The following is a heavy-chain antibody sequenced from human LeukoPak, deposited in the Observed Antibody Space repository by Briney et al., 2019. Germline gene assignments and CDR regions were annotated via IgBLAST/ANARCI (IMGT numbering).Heavy chain of an antibody. D-gene: IGHD5-12*01. CDR1: GYSFTSYW. V-gene: IGHV5-51*01. J-gene: IGHJ4*02. CDR3: ARLVYSGYEGIIFDY. Sequence: GESLKISCKGSGYSFTSYWIGWVRQMPGKGLEWMGIIYPGDSDTRYSPSFQGQVTISADKSISTAYLQWSRLKASDTAMYYCARLVYSGYEGIIFDYWVQGTMVTVSS. CDR2: IYPGDSDT.